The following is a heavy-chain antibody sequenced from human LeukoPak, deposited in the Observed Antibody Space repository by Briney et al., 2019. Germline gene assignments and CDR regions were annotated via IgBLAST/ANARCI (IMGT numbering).Heavy chain of an antibody. D-gene: IGHD2/OR15-2a*01. V-gene: IGHV1-46*01. CDR1: GYPFTSHY. CDR2: IHPSGGNA. CDR3: ARDCSSTTCQGPVLDF. Sequence: ASVNISCKASGYPFTSHYVHWVRQAPGQGLEWMGIIHPSGGNARNTQNFQGRVTMTRDMSTSTVYLELSSLRSEDTAVYYCARDCSSTTCQGPVLDFWGQGTLVTVSS. J-gene: IGHJ4*02.